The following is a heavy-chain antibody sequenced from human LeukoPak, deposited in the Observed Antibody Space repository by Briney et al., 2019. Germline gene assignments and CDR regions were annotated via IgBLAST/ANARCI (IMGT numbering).Heavy chain of an antibody. CDR1: GYSFTDFC. Sequence: ASVQISCKVSGYSFTDFCMQWIQQAPGKGLEWMGLFDPEDDETIYAEKFQGRVTITADTSRDTSYMSLSSLRPEDTAVYYCAVTAAGRDYMDVWGKGTTVTVSS. V-gene: IGHV1-69-2*01. CDR3: AVTAAGRDYMDV. D-gene: IGHD6-13*01. CDR2: FDPEDDET. J-gene: IGHJ6*03.